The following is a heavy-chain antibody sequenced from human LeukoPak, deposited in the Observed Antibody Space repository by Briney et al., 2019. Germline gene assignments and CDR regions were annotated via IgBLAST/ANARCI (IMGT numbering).Heavy chain of an antibody. CDR3: ARDLSSSSGGYYYGMDV. Sequence: ASVKVSCEASGYTFTGYYMHWVRQAPGQGLEWMGWINPNSGGTNYAQKFQGWVTMTRDTSISTAYMELSRLRSDDTAVYYCARDLSSSSGGYYYGMDVWGQGTTVTVSS. V-gene: IGHV1-2*04. J-gene: IGHJ6*02. D-gene: IGHD6-6*01. CDR1: GYTFTGYY. CDR2: INPNSGGT.